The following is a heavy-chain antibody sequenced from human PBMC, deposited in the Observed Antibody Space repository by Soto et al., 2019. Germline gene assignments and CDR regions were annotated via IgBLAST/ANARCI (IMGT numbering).Heavy chain of an antibody. J-gene: IGHJ4*02. CDR2: IYHSGNT. D-gene: IGHD3-10*01. Sequence: QRELQESGSGLVKLSQTLSRTCGVSGGSISSGGYSWSWIRQPPGKGLEWIGYIYHSGNTYYNPSLKSRVTISVDRSTNQFSLKLSSVTAADTAVYYCVRVSSGGEFFDYWGQGTLVTVSS. CDR1: GGSISSGGYS. CDR3: VRVSSGGEFFDY. V-gene: IGHV4-30-2*01.